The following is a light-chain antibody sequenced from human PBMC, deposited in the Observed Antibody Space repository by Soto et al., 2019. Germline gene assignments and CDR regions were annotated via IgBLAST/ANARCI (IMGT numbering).Light chain of an antibody. CDR1: SSNIGSNT. V-gene: IGLV1-44*01. CDR3: AAWDDGLNGFWV. CDR2: SNN. J-gene: IGLJ1*01. Sequence: QSVLTQPPSASGTPGQRVAISCSGSSSNIGSNTVNWYQQLPGTAPKVLIYSNNQRPSGVPDRFSGSKSGTSASLAISGLQSEDEADYYCAAWDDGLNGFWVFGTGIKVTV.